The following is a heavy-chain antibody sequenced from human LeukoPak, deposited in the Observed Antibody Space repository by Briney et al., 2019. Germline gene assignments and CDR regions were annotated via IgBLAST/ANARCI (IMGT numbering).Heavy chain of an antibody. J-gene: IGHJ4*02. Sequence: ASVKVSCKAPGGTFSSYAISWVRQAPGQGLEWMGRIIPILGIANYAQKFQGGVTITADKSTSTAYMELSSLRSEDTAVYYCARDWIRYYYDSSGHFDYWGQGTLVTVSS. D-gene: IGHD3-22*01. CDR1: GGTFSSYA. CDR2: IIPILGIA. V-gene: IGHV1-69*04. CDR3: ARDWIRYYYDSSGHFDY.